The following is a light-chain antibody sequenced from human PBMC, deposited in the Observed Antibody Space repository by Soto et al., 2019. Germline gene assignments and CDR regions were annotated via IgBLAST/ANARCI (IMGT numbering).Light chain of an antibody. CDR3: QQYNEWPIT. V-gene: IGKV3-15*01. CDR1: QSVSSSY. CDR2: RAS. Sequence: EIVLTQSPGTLSLSPGERATLSCRASQSVSSSYLAWYQQKPGQAPRLLIYRASTRATGISGRFSGSGSGTEFTLTITSLQSEDFALYYCQQYNEWPITFGQGTRLEI. J-gene: IGKJ5*01.